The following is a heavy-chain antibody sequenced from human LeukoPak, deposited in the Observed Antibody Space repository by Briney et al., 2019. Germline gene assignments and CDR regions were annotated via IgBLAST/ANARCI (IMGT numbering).Heavy chain of an antibody. CDR3: AKDYSSGYYSYFDY. D-gene: IGHD3-22*01. V-gene: IGHV3-23*01. CDR1: GFTFSSYA. Sequence: GGSLRLSCAASGFTFSSYAMSWVRQAPGKGLEWVSAISGSAGSTYYADSVKGRFTISRDNSKNTLYLQMNSLRAEDTAVYYCAKDYSSGYYSYFDYWGQGTLVTVSS. CDR2: ISGSAGST. J-gene: IGHJ4*02.